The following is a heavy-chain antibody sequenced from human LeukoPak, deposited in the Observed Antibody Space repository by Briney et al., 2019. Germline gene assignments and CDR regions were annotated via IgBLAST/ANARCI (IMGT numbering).Heavy chain of an antibody. J-gene: IGHJ6*02. CDR3: AKGLRGYYYGSGSYYRLDYYYYGMDV. CDR2: ISYDGSKK. D-gene: IGHD3-10*01. Sequence: PGGSLRLSCAASGFTFSSYGMHWVRQAPGKGLEWVAVISYDGSKKYYEDSVKGRFTISRDNSKNTLYLQMNSLRAEDTAVYYCAKGLRGYYYGSGSYYRLDYYYYGMDVWGQGTTVTVSS. CDR1: GFTFSSYG. V-gene: IGHV3-30*18.